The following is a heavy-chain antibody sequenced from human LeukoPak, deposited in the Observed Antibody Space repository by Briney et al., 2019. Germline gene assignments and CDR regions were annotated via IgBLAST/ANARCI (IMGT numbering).Heavy chain of an antibody. CDR1: GGSINSYY. CDR3: AGPGDGITMIAFDI. D-gene: IGHD3-22*01. Sequence: SETLSLTCTVSGGSINSYYWSWMRQPPGKGLECIGYIHYTGSTNYNPSLKSRVTISVDTSKNQFSLKLISVTAADTAVYYCAGPGDGITMIAFDIWGQGTMVTV. V-gene: IGHV4-59*08. CDR2: IHYTGST. J-gene: IGHJ3*02.